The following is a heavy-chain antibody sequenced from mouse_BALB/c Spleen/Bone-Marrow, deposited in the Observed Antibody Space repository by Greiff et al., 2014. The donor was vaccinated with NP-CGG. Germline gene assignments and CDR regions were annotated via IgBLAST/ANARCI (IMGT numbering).Heavy chain of an antibody. CDR1: GYAFTNYN. CDR3: ARLGTTAVPDY. J-gene: IGHJ2*01. D-gene: IGHD1-1*01. CDR2: NDPYSGGT. Sequence: VQLQQSGPELVMPGASVKVSCKASGYAFTNYNMYWVKQSHGKSLEWIGYNDPYSGGTNYNQKFKGKATLTVDKSSSTAYMHLNSLTSEDSAVYYCARLGTTAVPDYWGQGTTLTVSS. V-gene: IGHV1S135*01.